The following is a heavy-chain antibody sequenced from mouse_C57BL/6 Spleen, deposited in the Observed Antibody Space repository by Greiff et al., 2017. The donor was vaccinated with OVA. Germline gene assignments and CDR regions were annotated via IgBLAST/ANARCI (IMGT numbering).Heavy chain of an antibody. CDR2: IHPNSGST. CDR3: ARSLYSPGYFDV. Sequence: VQLQQPGAELVKPGASVKLSCKASGYTFTSYWMHWVKQRPGQGLEWIGMIHPNSGSTNYNEKFKSKATLTVDKSSSTAYMQLSSLTSEDSAVYYCARSLYSPGYFDVWGTGTTVTVSS. J-gene: IGHJ1*03. CDR1: GYTFTSYW. V-gene: IGHV1-64*01. D-gene: IGHD2-1*01.